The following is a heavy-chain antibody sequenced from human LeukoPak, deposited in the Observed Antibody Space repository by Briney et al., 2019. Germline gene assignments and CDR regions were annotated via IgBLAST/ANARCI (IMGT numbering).Heavy chain of an antibody. Sequence: GGSLRLSCAASGFTFSNYWMHWVRQAPGKGLEWVANIKQDGSEKYYVDSVKGRFTISRDNTKNPLYLQMNSLRADDTAVYYCGRAMDVWGRGTTVTVSS. V-gene: IGHV3-7*03. CDR1: GFTFSNYW. CDR2: IKQDGSEK. J-gene: IGHJ6*02. CDR3: GRAMDV.